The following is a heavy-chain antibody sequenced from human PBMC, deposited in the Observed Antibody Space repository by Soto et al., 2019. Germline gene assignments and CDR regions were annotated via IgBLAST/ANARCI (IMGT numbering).Heavy chain of an antibody. D-gene: IGHD1-26*01. CDR2: IIPIFGTA. Sequence: SVEVTCGASGGSFSSYAISWVRQATGQGLEWMGGIIPIFGTANYAQKFQGRVTITADESTSTAYMELSSLRSEDTAVYYCASVLPGSGSHDYWGQGTLVTLAS. V-gene: IGHV1-69*13. CDR3: ASVLPGSGSHDY. J-gene: IGHJ4*02. CDR1: GGSFSSYA.